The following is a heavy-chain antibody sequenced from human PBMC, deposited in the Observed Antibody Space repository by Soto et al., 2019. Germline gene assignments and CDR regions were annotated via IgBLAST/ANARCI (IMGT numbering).Heavy chain of an antibody. CDR3: ARDLPLDILTGPFEALDI. J-gene: IGHJ3*02. Sequence: EVQLVESGGGLVQPGGSLRLSCAASGFRFSSCEMNWVRQTPGKGLEWVSYISGGSTTIYYADSVKGRFTISRDNARNSLFLQMNSLRTEDTAVYYCARDLPLDILTGPFEALDIWGQGTMVTVSS. CDR2: ISGGSTTI. D-gene: IGHD3-9*01. V-gene: IGHV3-48*03. CDR1: GFRFSSCE.